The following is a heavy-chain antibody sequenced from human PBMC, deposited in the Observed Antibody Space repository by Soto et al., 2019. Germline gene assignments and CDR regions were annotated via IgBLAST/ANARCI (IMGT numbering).Heavy chain of an antibody. CDR2: TYYRSKWYN. Sequence: SQTLSLTCAICGDSVSSNSAAWNWIRQSPSRGLEWLGRTYYRSKWYNDYAVSVKSRITINPDTSKNQFSLQLNSVTPEDTAVYYCARDNVEAYSDYCDVIAFSGQRTTVLVSS. CDR1: GDSVSSNSAA. D-gene: IGHD2-15*01. V-gene: IGHV6-1*01. J-gene: IGHJ6*02. CDR3: ARDNVEAYSDYCDVIAF.